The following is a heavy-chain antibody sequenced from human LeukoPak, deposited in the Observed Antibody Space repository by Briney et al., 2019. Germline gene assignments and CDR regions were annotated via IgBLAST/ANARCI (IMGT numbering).Heavy chain of an antibody. CDR1: GYTFTSYD. CDR3: ARTYCSSTSCYNSYYYYGMDV. CDR2: MNPNSGNT. Sequence: ASVKVSCKASGYTFTSYDINWVRQATGQGLEWMGWMNPNSGNTGYAQKFQGRVTMTRNTSISTAYMELSSLRSEDTAVYYCARTYCSSTSCYNSYYYYGMDVRGQGTTVTVSS. D-gene: IGHD2-2*02. V-gene: IGHV1-8*01. J-gene: IGHJ6*02.